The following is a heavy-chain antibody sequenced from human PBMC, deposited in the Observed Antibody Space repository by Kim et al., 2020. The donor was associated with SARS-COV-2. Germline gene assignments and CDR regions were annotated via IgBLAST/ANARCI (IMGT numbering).Heavy chain of an antibody. D-gene: IGHD2-15*01. Sequence: SETLSLTCTVSGGSISSGGYYWSWIRQHPGKGLEWIGYIYYSGSTYYNPSLKSRVTISVDTSKNQFSLKLSSVTAADTAVYYCARLKHCSGGSCYWKTFDYWGQGTLVTVSS. J-gene: IGHJ4*02. CDR3: ARLKHCSGGSCYWKTFDY. V-gene: IGHV4-31*03. CDR1: GGSISSGGYY. CDR2: IYYSGST.